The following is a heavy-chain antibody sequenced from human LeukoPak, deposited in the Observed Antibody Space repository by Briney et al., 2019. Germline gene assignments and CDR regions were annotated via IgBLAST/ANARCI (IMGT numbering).Heavy chain of an antibody. CDR2: IYNSGST. CDR1: GGSISSGDSY. J-gene: IGHJ1*01. Sequence: PSETLSLTCTVSGGSISSGDSYWNWIRQPPGKGLEWIGNIYNSGSTYYNPPLKSRITISIDTSKNQVSLRLTSVTAADTAVYYCASGELLGYFQYWGQGTLVTVSS. CDR3: ASGELLGYFQY. D-gene: IGHD1-26*01. V-gene: IGHV4-30-4*01.